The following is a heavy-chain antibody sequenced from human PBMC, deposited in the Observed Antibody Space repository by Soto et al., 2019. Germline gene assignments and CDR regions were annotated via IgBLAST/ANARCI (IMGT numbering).Heavy chain of an antibody. J-gene: IGHJ4*02. CDR2: INMDGSST. CDR3: ARGPRGLYGNDY. Sequence: GGALRLSCAASGFTFIIDWMRWVRQAAGKGLVWVSRINMDGSSTNYADSVKGRFTISRDNAKNTLYLQMNSLRADDTAVYYCARGPRGLYGNDYWGQGALVTVSS. V-gene: IGHV3-74*01. D-gene: IGHD4-4*01. CDR1: GFTFIIDW.